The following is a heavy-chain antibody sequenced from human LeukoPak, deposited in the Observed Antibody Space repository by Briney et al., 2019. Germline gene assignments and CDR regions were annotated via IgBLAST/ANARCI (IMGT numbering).Heavy chain of an antibody. CDR1: GFTFSSYE. J-gene: IGHJ4*02. D-gene: IGHD4-17*01. CDR2: ISSSGSTI. Sequence: GGSLRLSCAASGFTFSSYEMNWVRQAPGKGLEWVSYISSSGSTIYYADSVKGRFTISRDNAKNSLYLQMNSLRAEDTAVYYCTRARTVTIYYFDYWGQGTLVTVSS. CDR3: TRARTVTIYYFDY. V-gene: IGHV3-48*03.